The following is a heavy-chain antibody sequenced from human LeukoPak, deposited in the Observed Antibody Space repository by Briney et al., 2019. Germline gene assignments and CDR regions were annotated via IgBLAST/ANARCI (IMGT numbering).Heavy chain of an antibody. J-gene: IGHJ4*02. CDR1: GFTFDDYA. CDR2: ISWNSGSI. Sequence: GGSLRLSCAASGFTFDDYAMHWVRQAPGKGLEWVSGISWNSGSIGYADSVKGRFTISRDNAKNSLYLQMNSLRAEDTAVYYCANRVGTTPYWGQGTLVTVSS. D-gene: IGHD1-26*01. CDR3: ANRVGTTPY. V-gene: IGHV3-9*01.